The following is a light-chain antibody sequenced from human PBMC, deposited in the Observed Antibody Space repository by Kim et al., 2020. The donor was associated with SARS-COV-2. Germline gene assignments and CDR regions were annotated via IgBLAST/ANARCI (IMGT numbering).Light chain of an antibody. CDR1: SSSIGAGYD. CDR2: DNI. V-gene: IGLV1-40*01. J-gene: IGLJ1*01. CDR3: QSYDSSLSGYV. Sequence: QSVLTQPPSVSGAPGKRVTISCTGSSSSIGAGYDVHWYQHLPETAPKLLIYDNINRPSGVPDRFSGSKSGTSASLAITGLQAEDEADYYCQSYDSSLSGYVFGTGTKVTVL.